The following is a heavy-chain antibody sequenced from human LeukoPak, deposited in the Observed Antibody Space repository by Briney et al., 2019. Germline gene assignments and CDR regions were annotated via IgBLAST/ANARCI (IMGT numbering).Heavy chain of an antibody. CDR3: ARGYYDSSGYSNTFDI. CDR2: IYYSGST. V-gene: IGHV4-59*08. J-gene: IGHJ3*02. Sequence: SETLSLTCTVSGGSISSYYWSWIRQPPGKGLEWIGYIYYSGSTNYNPSLKSRVTISVDTSKNRFSLKLSSVTAADTAVYYCARGYYDSSGYSNTFDIWGQGTMVTVSS. D-gene: IGHD3-22*01. CDR1: GGSISSYY.